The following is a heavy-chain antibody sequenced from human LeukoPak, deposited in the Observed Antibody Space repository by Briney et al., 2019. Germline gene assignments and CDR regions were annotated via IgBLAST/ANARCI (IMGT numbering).Heavy chain of an antibody. D-gene: IGHD3-3*01. Sequence: SETPSLTCTVSGGSISSYYWSWIRQPAGKGLEWIGYIYYSGSTYYNPSLKSRVTISVDTSKNQFSLKLSSVTAADTAVYYCARAPYAVVGVVIRHPIWGQGTMVTVSS. J-gene: IGHJ3*02. CDR2: IYYSGST. V-gene: IGHV4-59*06. CDR3: ARAPYAVVGVVIRHPI. CDR1: GGSISSYY.